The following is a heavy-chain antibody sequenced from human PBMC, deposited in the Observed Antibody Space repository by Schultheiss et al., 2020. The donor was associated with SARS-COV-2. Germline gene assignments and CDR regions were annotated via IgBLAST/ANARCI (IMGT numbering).Heavy chain of an antibody. Sequence: SETLSLTCTVSGGSISSSSYYWGWIRQPPGKGLEWIGSFFYSGSTYYNPSLKSRVTISVDTSKNQFSLKLSSVTAADTAVYYCARHYYYDSSGNWFDPWGQGTLVTVSS. D-gene: IGHD3-22*01. CDR3: ARHYYYDSSGNWFDP. J-gene: IGHJ5*02. V-gene: IGHV4-39*01. CDR2: FFYSGST. CDR1: GGSISSSSYY.